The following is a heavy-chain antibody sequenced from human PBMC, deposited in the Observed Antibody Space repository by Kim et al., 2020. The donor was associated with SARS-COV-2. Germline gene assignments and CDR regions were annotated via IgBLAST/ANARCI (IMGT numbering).Heavy chain of an antibody. J-gene: IGHJ6*02. V-gene: IGHV1-18*01. CDR1: GYTFTSYG. CDR2: ISAYNGNT. Sequence: ASVKVSCKASGYTFTSYGISWVRQAPGQGLEWMGWISAYNGNTNYAQKLQGRVTMTTDTSTSTAYMELRSLRSDDTAVYYCARDGSVTMIVVDHYGMDVWGQGTTVTVSS. D-gene: IGHD3-22*01. CDR3: ARDGSVTMIVVDHYGMDV.